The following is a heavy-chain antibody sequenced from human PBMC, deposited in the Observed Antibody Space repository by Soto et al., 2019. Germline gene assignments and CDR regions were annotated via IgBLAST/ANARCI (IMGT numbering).Heavy chain of an antibody. CDR2: IWYDGSNK. J-gene: IGHJ4*02. D-gene: IGHD2-21*02. Sequence: QVQLVESGGGVVQPGTSLRLSCAASQFTFSNYGMHWVRQAPGKGLEWVALIWYDGSNKYYADSVKGRFTISRDNSKNTLYLQMSSLKVEDTAVYYCARSDCSTTGDYVRYFDYGGQGALFTVSS. V-gene: IGHV3-33*03. CDR3: ARSDCSTTGDYVRYFDY. CDR1: QFTFSNYG.